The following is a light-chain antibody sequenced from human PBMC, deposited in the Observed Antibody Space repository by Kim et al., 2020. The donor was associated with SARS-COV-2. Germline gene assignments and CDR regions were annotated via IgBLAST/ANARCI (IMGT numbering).Light chain of an antibody. Sequence: DIQMTQSPSTLSASVGDRVTITCRASQSISSWLAWYQQKPGKAPKLLIYKASSLESGVPSRFSGSGSGTGFTLTISSLQPDDFATYYCQQYNSYSCTFGQGTKLEI. CDR3: QQYNSYSCT. V-gene: IGKV1-5*03. J-gene: IGKJ2*02. CDR2: KAS. CDR1: QSISSW.